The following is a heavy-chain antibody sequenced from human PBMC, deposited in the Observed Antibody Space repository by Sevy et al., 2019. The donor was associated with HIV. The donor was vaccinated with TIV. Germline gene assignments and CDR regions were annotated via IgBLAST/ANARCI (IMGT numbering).Heavy chain of an antibody. CDR3: VRGYFGSGSYRLLY. CDR1: GYSFTGFY. CDR2: INPNNRDA. J-gene: IGHJ4*02. Sequence: ASVKVSCKASGYSFTGFYIHWMRQAPGQGLEWMGWINPNNRDAKYAQKYQGRVTMTRDTFVTTTYMELTSLRSDDTAMYYCVRGYFGSGSYRLLYWGQGAPVTVSS. V-gene: IGHV1-2*02. D-gene: IGHD3-10*01.